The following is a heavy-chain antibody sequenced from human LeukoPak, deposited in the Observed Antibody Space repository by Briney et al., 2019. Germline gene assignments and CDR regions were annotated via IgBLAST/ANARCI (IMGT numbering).Heavy chain of an antibody. D-gene: IGHD2-2*01. CDR2: IYYSGST. CDR3: ARLASYYQLL. CDR1: GGSISSSSYY. V-gene: IGHV4-39*01. J-gene: IGHJ4*02. Sequence: PSETLSLTCTVSGGSISSSSYYWGWIRQPPGRGLEWIGSIYYSGSTYYNPSLKSRVTISVDTSKNQFSLKLSSVTAADTAVYYCARLASYYQLLWGQGTLVTVSS.